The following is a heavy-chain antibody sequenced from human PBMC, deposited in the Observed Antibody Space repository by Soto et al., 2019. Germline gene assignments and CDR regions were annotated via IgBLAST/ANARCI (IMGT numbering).Heavy chain of an antibody. CDR1: GCSISSSSYY. V-gene: IGHV4-39*01. CDR2: IYYSGST. Sequence: TSETLSLTCTFSGCSISSSSYYWGWIRQPPGKGLEWIGSIYYSGSTYYNPSLKSRVTISVDTSKNQFSLKLSSVTAADTAVYYCARRSTSRPFDYWGQGTLVTVS. CDR3: ARRSTSRPFDY. J-gene: IGHJ4*02. D-gene: IGHD1-26*01.